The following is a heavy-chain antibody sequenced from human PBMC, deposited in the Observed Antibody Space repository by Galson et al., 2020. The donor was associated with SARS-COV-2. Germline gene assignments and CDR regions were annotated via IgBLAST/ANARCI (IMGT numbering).Heavy chain of an antibody. CDR3: VGLSGSYSYYYMDV. J-gene: IGHJ6*03. CDR2: ISWNSGSI. V-gene: IGHV3-9*01. Sequence: GGSLRLSCAASGFTFDDYAMHWVRQAPGKGLEWVSGISWNSGSIGYADSVKGRFTISRDNAKNSLYLQMNSLRAEDTALYYCVGLSGSYSYYYMDVWGKGTTVTVSS. D-gene: IGHD1-26*01. CDR1: GFTFDDYA.